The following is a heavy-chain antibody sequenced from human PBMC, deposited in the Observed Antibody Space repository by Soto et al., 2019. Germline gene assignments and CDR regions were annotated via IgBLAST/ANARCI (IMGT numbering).Heavy chain of an antibody. J-gene: IGHJ5*02. CDR3: EDKAAYGGDCYAFDP. Sequence: QVQLVQSGAEVKQPGSSVKISCKASGGTFSSNTINWVRQAAGRGLEWMGGIIPIFGTVNYAQNFQGRVAITADNSTNTESMALTTLTLEDTAVYYCEDKAAYGGDCYAFDPWGQGTLVTVSS. V-gene: IGHV1-69*06. CDR1: GGTFSSNT. D-gene: IGHD2-21*01. CDR2: IIPIFGTV.